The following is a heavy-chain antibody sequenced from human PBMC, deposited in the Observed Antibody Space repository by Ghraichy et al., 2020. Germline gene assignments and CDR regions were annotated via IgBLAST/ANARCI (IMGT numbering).Heavy chain of an antibody. CDR3: ARKLYYYDSSGYYYRGWYFDL. D-gene: IGHD3-22*01. Sequence: GGSLRLSCAASGFTFSSYGMHWVRQAPGKGLEWVAVIWYDGSNKYYADSVKGRFTISRDNSKNTLYLQMNSLRAEDTAVYYCARKLYYYDSSGYYYRGWYFDLWGRGTLVTVSS. CDR1: GFTFSSYG. J-gene: IGHJ2*01. CDR2: IWYDGSNK. V-gene: IGHV3-33*08.